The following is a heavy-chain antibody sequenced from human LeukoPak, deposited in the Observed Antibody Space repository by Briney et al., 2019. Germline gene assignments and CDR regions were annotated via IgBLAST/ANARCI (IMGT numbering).Heavy chain of an antibody. CDR3: ARYGLRSMVH. Sequence: SETLSLTCAVYGGSFSGYYWSWIRQPPGKGLEWIGEINHSGSTNYNPSLKSRVTISVDTSKNQFSLKLSSVTAADTAVYYCARYGLRSMVHWGQGTLVTVSS. CDR2: INHSGST. J-gene: IGHJ4*02. V-gene: IGHV4-34*01. D-gene: IGHD3-10*01. CDR1: GGSFSGYY.